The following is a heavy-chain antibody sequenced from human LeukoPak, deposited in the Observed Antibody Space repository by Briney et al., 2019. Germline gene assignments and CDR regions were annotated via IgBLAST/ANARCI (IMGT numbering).Heavy chain of an antibody. CDR2: IVVGSGNT. CDR3: AADHFRHIYYYGSGSRNWAFDI. Sequence: SVKVSCKASGFTFTSSAMQWVRQARGQRLEWIGWIVVGSGNTNYAQKFQERVTITRDMSTSTAYMELSSLRSEDTAVYYCAADHFRHIYYYGSGSRNWAFDIWGQGTMVTVSS. D-gene: IGHD3-10*01. J-gene: IGHJ3*02. V-gene: IGHV1-58*02. CDR1: GFTFTSSA.